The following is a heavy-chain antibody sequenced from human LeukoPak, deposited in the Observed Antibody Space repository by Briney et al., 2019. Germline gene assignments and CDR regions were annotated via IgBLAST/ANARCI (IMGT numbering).Heavy chain of an antibody. CDR1: GYTFTSYW. CDR3: ARSPRRGTTVTTGAFDI. CDR2: IYPGDSAT. D-gene: IGHD4-17*01. J-gene: IGHJ3*02. Sequence: GESLKISCKGSGYTFTSYWIGWVRPMPGKGLEWMGIIYPGDSATRYSPSFQGQVTISADKSISTAYLQWSSLKASDTAIYYCARSPRRGTTVTTGAFDIWGQGTMVTVSS. V-gene: IGHV5-51*01.